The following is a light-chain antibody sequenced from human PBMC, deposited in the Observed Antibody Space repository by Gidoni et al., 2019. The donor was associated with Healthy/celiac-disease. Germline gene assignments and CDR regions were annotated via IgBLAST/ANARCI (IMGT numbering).Light chain of an antibody. CDR3: QAWDSSTGV. Sequence: SYELTQPPSVSVSPGQTASITCSGDKLGDKYACWYQQKPGQSPVLVIYQDSKRPSGIPERFSCSYSGTTATLTICGTQAMDEADYYCQAWDSSTGVFGGGTKLTVL. CDR1: KLGDKY. J-gene: IGLJ2*01. V-gene: IGLV3-1*01. CDR2: QDS.